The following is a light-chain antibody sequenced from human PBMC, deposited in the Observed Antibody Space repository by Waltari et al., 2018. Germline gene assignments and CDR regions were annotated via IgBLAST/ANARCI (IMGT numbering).Light chain of an antibody. CDR2: GAS. CDR1: QKISSY. Sequence: DIQMTQSPSSLSSSVGETVTTNCRASQKISSYFNLYQQKPGKAPELLIYGASTLQSGVPSSFTGSGSGTEFPLSITSLQPGAFATYYCQTGYSSFMYTFGQGTKLEIK. V-gene: IGKV1-39*01. J-gene: IGKJ2*01. CDR3: QTGYSSFMYT.